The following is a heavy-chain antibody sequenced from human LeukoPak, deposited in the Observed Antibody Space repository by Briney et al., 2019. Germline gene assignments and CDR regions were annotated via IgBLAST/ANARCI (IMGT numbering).Heavy chain of an antibody. CDR2: IYYSGNT. D-gene: IGHD3-22*01. CDR1: GGSISTSAYY. V-gene: IGHV4-39*02. J-gene: IGHJ6*02. CDR3: AKDLADYYDNRGMDV. Sequence: PSETLSLTCIVSGGSISTSAYYWGWIRQPPGEGLQWIGSIYYSGNTYYNSPLKSRVTISVDTSTSQFSLRLSSVTAADTAVYYCAKDLADYYDNRGMDVWGQGTTVTVSS.